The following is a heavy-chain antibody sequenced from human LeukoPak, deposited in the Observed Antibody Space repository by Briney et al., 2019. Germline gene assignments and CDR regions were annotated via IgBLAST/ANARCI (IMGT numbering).Heavy chain of an antibody. Sequence: GGSLRLSCAASGFTFSSYGMHWVRQAPGKGLEWVAVISYDGSNKYYADSVKGRFTISRDNSKNTLYLQMNSLRAEDTAVYYCAKDLRYDSSGYPDYWGQGTLVTVSS. CDR3: AKDLRYDSSGYPDY. CDR1: GFTFSSYG. J-gene: IGHJ4*02. D-gene: IGHD3-22*01. V-gene: IGHV3-30*18. CDR2: ISYDGSNK.